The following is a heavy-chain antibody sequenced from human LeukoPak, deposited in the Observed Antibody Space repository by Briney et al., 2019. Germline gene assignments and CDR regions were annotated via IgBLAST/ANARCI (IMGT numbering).Heavy chain of an antibody. Sequence: GGSLRLSCAASGFTFSSYAMSWVRQAPGKGLEWVSAISGSGGSTYYADSVKGRFTISRDNSKNTLYLQMNSLRAEDTAVYYCKYYYDSSGYYLSFDYWGQGTLVTVSS. V-gene: IGHV3-23*01. J-gene: IGHJ4*02. CDR1: GFTFSSYA. D-gene: IGHD3-22*01. CDR2: ISGSGGST. CDR3: KYYYDSSGYYLSFDY.